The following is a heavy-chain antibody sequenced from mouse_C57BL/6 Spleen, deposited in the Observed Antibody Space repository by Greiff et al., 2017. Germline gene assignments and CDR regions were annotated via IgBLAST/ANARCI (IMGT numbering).Heavy chain of an antibody. D-gene: IGHD1-1*01. CDR1: GFTFSDYG. CDR3: ARRGYYYGSSVYWYFDV. Sequence: EVQLQQSGGGLVKPGGSLKLSCAASGFTFSDYGMHWVRQAPEKGLEWVAYISSGSSTIYYADTVKGRFTISRDNAKNTLFLQMTSLRSEDTAMYYCARRGYYYGSSVYWYFDVWGTGTTVTVSS. J-gene: IGHJ1*03. CDR2: ISSGSSTI. V-gene: IGHV5-17*01.